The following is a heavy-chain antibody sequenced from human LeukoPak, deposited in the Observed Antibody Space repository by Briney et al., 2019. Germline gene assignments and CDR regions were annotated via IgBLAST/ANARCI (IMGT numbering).Heavy chain of an antibody. CDR1: GYSFTSYW. CDR3: ARPTYSTNWDY. Sequence: GESLKISCKGSGYSFTSYWISWVRQMPGKGLEWMGMIYPGDSDTRYSPSFQGQVTISVDKSINTAYLQWSSLKASDTAMYFCARPTYSTNWDYWGQGTLVTVSS. D-gene: IGHD7-27*01. CDR2: IYPGDSDT. J-gene: IGHJ4*02. V-gene: IGHV5-51*01.